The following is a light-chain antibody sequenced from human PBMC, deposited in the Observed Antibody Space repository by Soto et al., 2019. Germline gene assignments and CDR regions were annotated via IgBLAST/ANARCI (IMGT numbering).Light chain of an antibody. Sequence: QSVLTQSSSASASLGSSVKLACTLSSRHSGYNIAWHQQQPGKAPRYLMKLEGSGSYNKGSGVPDRFSGSSSGADRYLTISNLHFEDEADYYCKTWDSNTQVFGGGTKLTVL. V-gene: IGLV4-60*02. CDR3: KTWDSNTQV. CDR2: LEGSGSY. CDR1: SRHSGYN. J-gene: IGLJ3*02.